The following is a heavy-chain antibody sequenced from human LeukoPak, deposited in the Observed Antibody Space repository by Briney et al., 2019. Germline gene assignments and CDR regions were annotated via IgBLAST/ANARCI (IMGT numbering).Heavy chain of an antibody. CDR3: AREPVIVATTDAFDI. J-gene: IGHJ3*02. CDR1: GGTFSSYA. CDR2: IIPIFGTA. D-gene: IGHD5-12*01. Sequence: SVKVSCKASGGTFSSYAISWVRQAPGQGLEWMGGIIPIFGTANYAQKLQGRVTITADESTSTAYMELSSLRSEDTAVYYCAREPVIVATTDAFDIWGQGTMVTVSS. V-gene: IGHV1-69*13.